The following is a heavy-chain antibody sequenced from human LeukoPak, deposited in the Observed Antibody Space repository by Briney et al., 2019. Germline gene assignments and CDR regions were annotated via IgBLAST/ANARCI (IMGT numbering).Heavy chain of an antibody. J-gene: IGHJ5*02. CDR2: IYYSGST. Sequence: SETLSLTCTVSGGSISSSSYYWGWIRQPPGKGLEWIGSIYYSGSTYYNPSLKSRVTISVDTSKNQFSLKLSSVTAADTAVYYCAGFRRGYSSNPNPGNWFDPWAREPWSPSPQ. CDR1: GGSISSSSYY. D-gene: IGHD6-13*01. V-gene: IGHV4-39*01. CDR3: AGFRRGYSSNPNPGNWFDP.